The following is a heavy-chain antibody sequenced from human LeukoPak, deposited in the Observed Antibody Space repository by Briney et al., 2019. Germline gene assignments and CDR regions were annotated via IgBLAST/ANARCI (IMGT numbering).Heavy chain of an antibody. CDR1: GFTFSTYW. J-gene: IGHJ4*02. CDR2: IESDGSST. Sequence: GGSLRLSCAASGFTFSTYWMHWVRHAPGKGLVWVSHIESDGSSTSYADSVKGRFTTSRDNAKNTLYLQMNSLRAEDTAVYYCARDRGYTQDYWGQGTLVTVSS. D-gene: IGHD5-12*01. V-gene: IGHV3-74*01. CDR3: ARDRGYTQDY.